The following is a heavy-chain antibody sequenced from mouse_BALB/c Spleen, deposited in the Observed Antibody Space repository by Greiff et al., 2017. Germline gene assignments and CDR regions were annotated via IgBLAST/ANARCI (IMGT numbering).Heavy chain of an antibody. Sequence: EVQVVESGGGLVQPGGSRKLSCAASGFTFSSFGMHWVRQAPEKGLEWVAYISSGSSTIYYADTVKGRFTISRDNPKNTLFLQMTSLRSEDTAMYYCASGRFYYAMDYWGQGTSVTVSS. CDR2: ISSGSSTI. D-gene: IGHD3-1*01. CDR1: GFTFSSFG. V-gene: IGHV5-17*02. CDR3: ASGRFYYAMDY. J-gene: IGHJ4*01.